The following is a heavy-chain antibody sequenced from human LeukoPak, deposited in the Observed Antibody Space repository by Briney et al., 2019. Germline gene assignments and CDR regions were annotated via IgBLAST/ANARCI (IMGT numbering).Heavy chain of an antibody. J-gene: IGHJ1*01. V-gene: IGHV3-33*01. CDR1: GYTFTGYY. CDR3: ASEGPYSSSWKKYFQH. Sequence: SCKASGYTFTGYYMHWVRQAPGKGLEWVAVIWYDGSNKYYADSVKGRFTISRDNSKNTLYLQMNSLRAEDTAVYYCASEGPYSSSWKKYFQHWGQGTLVTVSS. CDR2: IWYDGSNK. D-gene: IGHD6-13*01.